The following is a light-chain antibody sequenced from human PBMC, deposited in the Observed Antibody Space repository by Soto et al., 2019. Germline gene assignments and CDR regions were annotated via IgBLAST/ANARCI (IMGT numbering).Light chain of an antibody. CDR1: QSVSSY. CDR2: DAS. V-gene: IGKV3-11*01. J-gene: IGKJ5*01. Sequence: EIVLTQSPATLSLSPGERATLSCRASQSVSSYLAWYQQKPGQAPMLLIYDASNSATGIPARFSGSGSGTDFTLTISSLEPEDFAVYYCPQRSNFITFGQGTRLEIK. CDR3: PQRSNFIT.